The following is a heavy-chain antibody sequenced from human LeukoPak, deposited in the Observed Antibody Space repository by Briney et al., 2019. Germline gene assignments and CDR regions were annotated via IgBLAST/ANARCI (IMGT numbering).Heavy chain of an antibody. J-gene: IGHJ3*02. CDR1: GFTFSSYA. V-gene: IGHV3-23*01. Sequence: PGGSLRLSCAASGFTFSSYAMSWVRQAPGKGLEWVSAISGSGGSTYYADSVKGRFTISRDNSKNTLYLQMNSLRAEDTAVYYCAREKIRWELGLGAFDIWGQGTMVTVSS. CDR2: ISGSGGST. D-gene: IGHD1-26*01. CDR3: AREKIRWELGLGAFDI.